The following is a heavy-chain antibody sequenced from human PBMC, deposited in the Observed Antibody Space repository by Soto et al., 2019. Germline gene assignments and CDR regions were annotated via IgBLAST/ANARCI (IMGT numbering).Heavy chain of an antibody. CDR1: GFTFSNYG. CDR2: IWYDGSNK. V-gene: IGHV3-33*01. D-gene: IGHD2-2*02. J-gene: IGHJ4*02. Sequence: QVQLVGSGGGVVQPGRSLRLSCAASGFTFSNYGMHWVRQAPGKGLEWVAVIWYDGSNKYYADSVKGRFTISRDNSKNTLYLQMNSLRAEDTAVYYCARDGEGATAIPLSYWGQGTLVTVSP. CDR3: ARDGEGATAIPLSY.